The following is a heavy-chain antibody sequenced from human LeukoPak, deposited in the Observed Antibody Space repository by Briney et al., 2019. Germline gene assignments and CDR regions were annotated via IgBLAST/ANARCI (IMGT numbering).Heavy chain of an antibody. CDR2: IYSGGST. D-gene: IGHD1-26*01. J-gene: IGHJ4*02. CDR3: ARVEHLAPFFDY. V-gene: IGHV3-66*01. Sequence: PGGSLRLSCAASEFSVGSNYMTWVRQAPGKGLEWVSLIYSGGSTYYADSVKGRFTISRDNSKNTLYLQMNSLRAEDTAVYYCARVEHLAPFFDYWGQGTLVTVSS. CDR1: EFSVGSNY.